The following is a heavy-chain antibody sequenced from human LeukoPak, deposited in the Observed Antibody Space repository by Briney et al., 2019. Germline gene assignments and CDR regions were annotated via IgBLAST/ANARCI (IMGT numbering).Heavy chain of an antibody. D-gene: IGHD6-19*01. J-gene: IGHJ4*02. CDR3: ARLGYSSGWSY. Sequence: SETLSLTCAVYGGSFSGYYWSWIRQPPGKGLEWIGEINHSGSTNYNPSLKSRVTISVDTSKNQFSLKLSSVTAADTAVYHCARLGYSSGWSYWGQGTLVTVSS. CDR1: GGSFSGYY. CDR2: INHSGST. V-gene: IGHV4-34*01.